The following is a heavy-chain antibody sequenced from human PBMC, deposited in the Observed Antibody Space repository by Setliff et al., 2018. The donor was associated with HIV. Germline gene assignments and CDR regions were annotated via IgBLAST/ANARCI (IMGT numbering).Heavy chain of an antibody. CDR2: IGPYNDRT. Sequence: VASVKVSCKTSGYMFIAYGMSWVRRAPGQGLEWMGWIGPYNDRTEYAQKFQGRVTMTIDTSASTAYMELSSLRFEDTAVYYCARDGGPGSGWGDYSYYYSMDVWGKGTTVTVSS. V-gene: IGHV1-18*01. CDR3: ARDGGPGSGWGDYSYYYSMDV. D-gene: IGHD6-25*01. J-gene: IGHJ6*04. CDR1: GYMFIAYG.